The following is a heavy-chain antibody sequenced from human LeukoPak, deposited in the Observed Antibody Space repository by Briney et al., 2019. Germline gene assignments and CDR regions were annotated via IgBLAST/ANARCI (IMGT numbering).Heavy chain of an antibody. CDR2: IWYDGSNK. Sequence: GRSLRLSCAASGFTFSSYAMHWVRQAPGKGLEWVAVIWYDGSNKYYADSVKGRFTISRDNSKNTLYLQMNSLRAEDTAVYYCARDVDYGDYPDYWGQGTLVTVSS. CDR3: ARDVDYGDYPDY. D-gene: IGHD4-17*01. J-gene: IGHJ4*02. V-gene: IGHV3-33*01. CDR1: GFTFSSYA.